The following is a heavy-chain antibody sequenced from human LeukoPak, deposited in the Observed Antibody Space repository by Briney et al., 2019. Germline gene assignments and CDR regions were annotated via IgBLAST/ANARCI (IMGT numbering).Heavy chain of an antibody. D-gene: IGHD6-13*01. CDR3: ARDVYSIAAAGTFDY. CDR1: GYTFTSYA. CDR2: INAGNGNT. Sequence: ASVKVSCKASGYTFTSYAMHWVRQAPGQRLEWMGWINAGNGNTKYSQKLQGRVTMTTDTSTSTAYMELRSLRSDDTAVCYCARDVYSIAAAGTFDYWGQGTPVTVSS. V-gene: IGHV1-3*01. J-gene: IGHJ4*02.